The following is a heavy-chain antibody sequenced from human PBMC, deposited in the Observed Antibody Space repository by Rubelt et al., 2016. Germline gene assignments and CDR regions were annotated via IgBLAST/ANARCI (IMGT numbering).Heavy chain of an antibody. V-gene: IGHV4-34*01. CDR2: VNHSGST. CDR1: GGSFSGYY. CDR3: SRGRRGSSSWLGRDYYGMDV. Sequence: QVQLQQWGAGLLKPSETLSLTCAVYGGSFSGYYWSWIRQPPGKGLEWIGEVNHSGSTNYNPSLKSRVTISVDTSKNPLSLKLSSVTAADTALYYCSRGRRGSSSWLGRDYYGMDVWGQGTTVTVSS. J-gene: IGHJ6*02. D-gene: IGHD6-13*01.